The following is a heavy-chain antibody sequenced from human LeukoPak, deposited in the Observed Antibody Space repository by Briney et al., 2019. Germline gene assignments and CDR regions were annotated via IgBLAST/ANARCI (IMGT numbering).Heavy chain of an antibody. CDR2: IYYSGST. V-gene: IGHV4-39*07. Sequence: SETLSLTCTVSGGSISSSSYYWGWIRQPPGKGLEWIGSIYYSGSTYYNPSLKSRVTISVDTSKNQFSLKLSSVTAADTAVYYCARVSGYSSGWYGFYFDYWGQGTLVTVSS. J-gene: IGHJ4*02. CDR1: GGSISSSSYY. D-gene: IGHD6-19*01. CDR3: ARVSGYSSGWYGFYFDY.